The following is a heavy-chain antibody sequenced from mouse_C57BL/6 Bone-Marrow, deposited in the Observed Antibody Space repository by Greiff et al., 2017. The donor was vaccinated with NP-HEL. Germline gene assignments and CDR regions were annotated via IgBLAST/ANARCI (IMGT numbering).Heavy chain of an antibody. D-gene: IGHD2-3*01. J-gene: IGHJ1*03. CDR3: ARRGLLRYWYFDV. CDR1: GYTFTSYW. CDR2: IHPNSGST. Sequence: QVQLQQSGAELVKPGASVKLSCKASGYTFTSYWMHWVKQRPGQGLEWIGMIHPNSGSTNYNEKFKSKATLTVDKSSSTAYMQLSSLTSEDSAVYYCARRGLLRYWYFDVWGTGTTVTVSS. V-gene: IGHV1-64*01.